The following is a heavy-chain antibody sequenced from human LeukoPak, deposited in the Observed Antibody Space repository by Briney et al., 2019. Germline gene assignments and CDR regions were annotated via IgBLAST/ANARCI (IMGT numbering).Heavy chain of an antibody. D-gene: IGHD3-3*01. V-gene: IGHV1-69*04. CDR2: IIPILGIA. CDR3: ARAQFKGYDFWSGYYAFDY. Sequence: GSSVKVSCKASGGTFSSYAISWVRQAPGQGLEWMGRIIPILGIANYAQKFQGRVTITADKSTSTAYMELSSLRSEDMAVYYCARAQFKGYDFWSGYYAFDYWGQGTLVTVSS. J-gene: IGHJ4*02. CDR1: GGTFSSYA.